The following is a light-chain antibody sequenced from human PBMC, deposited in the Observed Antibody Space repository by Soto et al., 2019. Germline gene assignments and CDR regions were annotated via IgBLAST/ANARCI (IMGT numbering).Light chain of an antibody. V-gene: IGLV2-8*01. Sequence: QSALTQPPSASGSPGQSVTISCTGTSSDVGGYNYVSWYQQHPGKAPKVMIFEVIKRPSGVPDRFSGSKSGNTASLTVSGLQADDEADYYCSSFAGSNNLVFGGGTQLTVL. CDR2: EVI. CDR3: SSFAGSNNLV. J-gene: IGLJ2*01. CDR1: SSDVGGYNY.